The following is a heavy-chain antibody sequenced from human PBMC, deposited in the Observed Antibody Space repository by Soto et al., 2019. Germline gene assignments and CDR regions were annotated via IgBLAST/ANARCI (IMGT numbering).Heavy chain of an antibody. CDR2: IVVGSGNT. V-gene: IGHV1-58*01. Sequence: GASVKVSCKASGFTFTSSAVQWVRQARGQRLEWIGWIVVGSGNTNYAQTFQERVTITRDMSTSTAYMELSSLRSEDTAVYYCAADRTGDLAAAGTVPSGYWGQGTLVTVSS. J-gene: IGHJ4*02. D-gene: IGHD6-13*01. CDR1: GFTFTSSA. CDR3: AADRTGDLAAAGTVPSGY.